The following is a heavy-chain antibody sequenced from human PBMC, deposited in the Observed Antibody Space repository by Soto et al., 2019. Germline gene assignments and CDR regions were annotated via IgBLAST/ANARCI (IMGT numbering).Heavy chain of an antibody. CDR1: GGSISNYY. CDR2: IYYSGST. J-gene: IGHJ6*02. CDR3: ARMAENLYSYAMDV. Sequence: SETLSLTCTVSGGSISNYYWSWIRQPPGKRLEWIGYIYYSGSTNYNPSLKSRVTISVDTSKNQFSLNLSSVTAADTAVYYCARMAENLYSYAMDVWGQGPTVTVSS. V-gene: IGHV4-59*01.